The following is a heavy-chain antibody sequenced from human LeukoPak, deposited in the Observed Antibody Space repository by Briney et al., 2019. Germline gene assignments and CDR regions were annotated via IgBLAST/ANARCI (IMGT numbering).Heavy chain of an antibody. J-gene: IGHJ4*02. Sequence: SETLSLTCTVSGGSISSSSYYWGWIRQPPGKGLEWMGSIYYSGSTYYNPSLKSRVTISVDTSKNQFSLKLSSVTAADTAVYYCARPRVNCSGGSCFYYFDYWGQGTLVTVSS. D-gene: IGHD2-15*01. CDR2: IYYSGST. CDR3: ARPRVNCSGGSCFYYFDY. CDR1: GGSISSSSYY. V-gene: IGHV4-39*01.